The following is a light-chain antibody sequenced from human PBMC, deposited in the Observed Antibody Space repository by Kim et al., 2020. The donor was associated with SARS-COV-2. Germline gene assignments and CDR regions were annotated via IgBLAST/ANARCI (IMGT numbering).Light chain of an antibody. CDR1: NIGSKS. CDR2: YDS. Sequence: SYELTQPPSVSVAPGKTARITCGENNIGSKSVHWYQQKPGQAPVLVIYYDSDRPSGIPERFSGSNSGNTATLTISRVEAGDEADYYCQVWDSSSYHRVFG. CDR3: QVWDSSSYHRV. V-gene: IGLV3-21*04. J-gene: IGLJ3*02.